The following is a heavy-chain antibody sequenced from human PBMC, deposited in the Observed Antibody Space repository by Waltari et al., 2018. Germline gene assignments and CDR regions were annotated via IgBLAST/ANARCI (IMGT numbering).Heavy chain of an antibody. CDR1: GFTFSSYA. CDR3: ASPLGLQQQLHTEDY. Sequence: EVQLLESGGGLVQPGGSLRLSCAASGFTFSSYAMSWVRQAPGKGVEWVSAISGSGGSTYYADSVKGRFTISRDNSKNTLYLQMNSLRAEDTAVYYCASPLGLQQQLHTEDYWGQGTLVTVSS. CDR2: ISGSGGST. D-gene: IGHD6-13*01. V-gene: IGHV3-23*01. J-gene: IGHJ4*02.